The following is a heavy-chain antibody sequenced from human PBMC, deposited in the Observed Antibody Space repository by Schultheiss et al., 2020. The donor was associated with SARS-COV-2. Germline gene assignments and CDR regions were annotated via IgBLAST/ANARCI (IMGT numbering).Heavy chain of an antibody. J-gene: IGHJ5*02. CDR2: IIPIFGTA. Sequence: SVKVSCKTSGYTFTNYCFSWVRQAPGQGLEWMGGIIPIFGTANYEQKFQGRVAITADESTNTVYMELSSLRSEDTAVYYCARDNSRLDTQWFDPWGQGTLVTVSS. V-gene: IGHV1-69*13. CDR3: ARDNSRLDTQWFDP. CDR1: GYTFTNYC. D-gene: IGHD4-11*01.